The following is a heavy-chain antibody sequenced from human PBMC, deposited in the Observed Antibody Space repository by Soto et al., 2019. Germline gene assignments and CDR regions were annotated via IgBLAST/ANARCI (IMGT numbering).Heavy chain of an antibody. D-gene: IGHD3-9*01. CDR3: ARQWTNYDILTGYFQYYFDY. J-gene: IGHJ4*02. CDR1: GFTFSSYW. V-gene: IGHV3-74*01. CDR2: INSDGSST. Sequence: GSLRLSCAASGFTFSSYWMHWVRQAPGKGLVWVSRINSDGSSTSYADSVKGRFTIYRDNAKNTLYLQMNSLRADDTAVYYCARQWTNYDILTGYFQYYFDYWGQGT.